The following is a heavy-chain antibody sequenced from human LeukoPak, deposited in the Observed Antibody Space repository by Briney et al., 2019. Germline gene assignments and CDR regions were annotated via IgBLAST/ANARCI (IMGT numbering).Heavy chain of an antibody. CDR3: AREGGDPVTINNWFDP. Sequence: GASVKVSCKASGYTFTGYYMHWVRQAPGQGLEWMGWINPNSGGTNYAQKFQGRVTMTRDTSISTAYMELSRLRSDDTAVYYCAREGGDPVTINNWFDPWGQGTLVTVSS. V-gene: IGHV1-2*02. J-gene: IGHJ5*02. CDR1: GYTFTGYY. D-gene: IGHD5-12*01. CDR2: INPNSGGT.